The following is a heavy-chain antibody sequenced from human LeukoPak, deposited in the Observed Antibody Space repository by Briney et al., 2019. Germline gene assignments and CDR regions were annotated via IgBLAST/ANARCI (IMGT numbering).Heavy chain of an antibody. CDR2: INHSGST. Sequence: SETLSLTCAVYGGSFSGYYWSWIRQPPGKGLEWIGEINHSGSTNYNPSLKSRVTISVDTSKNQFSLKLSSVTAADTAVYYCARGPGGYWGGSDPFDIWGQGTMVTVSS. D-gene: IGHD5-18*01. J-gene: IGHJ3*02. CDR1: GGSFSGYY. V-gene: IGHV4-34*01. CDR3: ARGPGGYWGGSDPFDI.